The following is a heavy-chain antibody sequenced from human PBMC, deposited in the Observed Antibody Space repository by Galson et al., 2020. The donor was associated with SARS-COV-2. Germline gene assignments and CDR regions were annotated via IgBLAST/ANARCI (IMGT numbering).Heavy chain of an antibody. D-gene: IGHD6-19*01. CDR1: GYTLTELS. J-gene: IGHJ5*02. Sequence: ASVKVSCKVSGYTLTELSMHWVRKAPRKGLEWMGGFDPEHGETIYAQTFQGRVTMTEDTSTDTAYMELSSLRSEDTAVYYCATSTAVAANYWFDPWGQGTLVTVSS. CDR3: ATSTAVAANYWFDP. CDR2: FDPEHGET. V-gene: IGHV1-24*01.